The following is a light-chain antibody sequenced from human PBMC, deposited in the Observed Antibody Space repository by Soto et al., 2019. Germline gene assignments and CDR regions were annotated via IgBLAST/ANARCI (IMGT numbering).Light chain of an antibody. CDR3: QQYNSYSWT. CDR1: QGIRSY. V-gene: IGKV1-8*01. Sequence: AIRMTQSPSSLPASTGDRVTITCRASQGIRSYLDWYQQKPGKAPKLLIYAASTLQSGVPSRFSGSGSGTDFTLTISCLQSEDFETYYCQQYNSYSWTFGQGTKVDIK. CDR2: AAS. J-gene: IGKJ1*01.